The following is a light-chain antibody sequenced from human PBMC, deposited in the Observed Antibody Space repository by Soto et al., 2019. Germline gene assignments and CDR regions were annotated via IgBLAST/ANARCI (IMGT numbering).Light chain of an antibody. CDR3: QQRSNWIT. J-gene: IGKJ5*01. CDR2: GAS. V-gene: IGKV3D-20*02. Sequence: DIVLTQSPGTLFLSPGDRATLTCRASQSVSTSYLAWYQPKPGRSPRLLIYGASTRAIGIPARFSGSGSGTEFTLSIRSLEPEDFAVYYCQQRSNWITFGQGTRLEIK. CDR1: QSVSTSY.